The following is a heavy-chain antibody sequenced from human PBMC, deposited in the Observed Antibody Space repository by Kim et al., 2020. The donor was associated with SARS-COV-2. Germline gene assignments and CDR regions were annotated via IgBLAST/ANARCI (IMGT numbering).Heavy chain of an antibody. CDR2: IYYSGST. CDR3: ARDLPDKGDI. J-gene: IGHJ3*02. Sequence: SETLSLTCTVSGGSISSYYWSWIRQPPGKGLEWIGYIYYSGSTNYNPSLKSRVTISVDTSKNQFSLKLSSVTAADTAVYYCARDLPDKGDIWGQGTMVTVSS. D-gene: IGHD3-22*01. CDR1: GGSISSYY. V-gene: IGHV4-59*01.